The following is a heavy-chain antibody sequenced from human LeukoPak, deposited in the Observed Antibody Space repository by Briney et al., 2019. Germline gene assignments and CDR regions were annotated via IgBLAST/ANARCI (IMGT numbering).Heavy chain of an antibody. CDR1: GFTFFSYG. V-gene: IGHV3-30*18. CDR3: AKGPVSGSRSPLDY. Sequence: GGSLRLSCAASGFTFFSYGMHWVRQAPGKGLEWVAVISYDGSNKYYADSVKGRFTISRDNSKNTLYLEMISLRIEDTAVYYCAKGPVSGSRSPLDYWGQGTLVTVSS. CDR2: ISYDGSNK. J-gene: IGHJ4*02. D-gene: IGHD1-26*01.